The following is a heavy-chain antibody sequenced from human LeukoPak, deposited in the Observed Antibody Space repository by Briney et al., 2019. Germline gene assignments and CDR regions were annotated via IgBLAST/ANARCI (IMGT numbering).Heavy chain of an antibody. CDR2: ISGSGGST. CDR1: GFTFSSYA. J-gene: IGHJ4*02. V-gene: IGHV3-23*01. CDR3: AKVTRGNYYDSSGPPG. D-gene: IGHD3-22*01. Sequence: GGSLRLSCAASGFTFSSYAMSWVRQAPGKGLEWVSAISGSGGSTYYADSVKGRFTISRDNSKNTLCLQMNSLRAEGTAVYYCAKVTRGNYYDSSGPPGWGQGTLVTVSS.